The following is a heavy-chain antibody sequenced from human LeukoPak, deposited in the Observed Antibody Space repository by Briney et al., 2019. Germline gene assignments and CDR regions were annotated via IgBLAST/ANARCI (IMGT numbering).Heavy chain of an antibody. Sequence: SETLSLTCTVSGDSISSSSYDWGWIRQPPGKGLEWIGSIYYSGSTYYNPSLKSRVTIPVDTSKNQFSLKQSSVTAADTAVYYCARHLEDFDYWGQGTLVTVSS. CDR2: IYYSGST. D-gene: IGHD2-15*01. CDR1: GDSISSSSYD. CDR3: ARHLEDFDY. V-gene: IGHV4-39*01. J-gene: IGHJ4*02.